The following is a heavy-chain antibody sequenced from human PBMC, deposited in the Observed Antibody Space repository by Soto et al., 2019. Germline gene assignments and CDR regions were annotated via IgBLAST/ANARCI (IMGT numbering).Heavy chain of an antibody. D-gene: IGHD1-26*01. CDR1: GFTFSSYW. Sequence: PGGSLRLSCAASGFTFSSYWMSWVRQAPGKGLEWVANIKQDGSEKYYVDSVKGRFTISRDNAKNSLYLQMNSLRAEDTAVYYCASDSEWAQLLGYYYGKEVWGEGTRDT. V-gene: IGHV3-7*05. CDR2: IKQDGSEK. CDR3: ASDSEWAQLLGYYYGKEV. J-gene: IGHJ6*01.